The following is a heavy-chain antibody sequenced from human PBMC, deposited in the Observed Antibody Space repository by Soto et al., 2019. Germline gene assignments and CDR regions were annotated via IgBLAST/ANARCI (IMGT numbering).Heavy chain of an antibody. Sequence: DVQLVESGGGLIQPGESLRLSCAAFGLTVSGKKYVAWVRQAPGKELEWVAALYDVDGTYYADSVKGRFTTSRDSSKTTVYLQMNGLRADDTAVYYCASWHEREHAYDVWGQVTTFTVSS. CDR2: LYDVDGT. V-gene: IGHV3-53*01. J-gene: IGHJ3*01. CDR1: GLTVSGKKY. D-gene: IGHD1-1*01. CDR3: ASWHEREHAYDV.